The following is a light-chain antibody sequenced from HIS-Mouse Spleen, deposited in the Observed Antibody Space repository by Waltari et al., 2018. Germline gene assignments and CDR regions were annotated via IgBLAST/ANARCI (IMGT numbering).Light chain of an antibody. CDR2: DKN. J-gene: IGLJ3*02. V-gene: IGLV1-51*01. Sequence: QSVLTQPPSVSAAPGPTVTSPSPGPSPNMRTTYVLLYQQLPGTAPKLLIYDKNKRPAGIPDRFSGSKSGTSATLGITGLQTGDEADYYCGTWDSSLSAWVFGGGTKLTVL. CDR1: SPNMRTTY. CDR3: GTWDSSLSAWV.